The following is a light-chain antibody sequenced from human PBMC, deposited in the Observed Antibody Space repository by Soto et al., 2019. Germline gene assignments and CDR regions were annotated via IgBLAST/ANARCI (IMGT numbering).Light chain of an antibody. CDR2: DAS. J-gene: IGKJ1*01. CDR3: QHYNSYSEA. V-gene: IGKV1-5*01. CDR1: QSISSW. Sequence: DIQMTQSPSTLSASVGDRVTITCRASQSISSWLAWYQQKPGKAPKLLIYDASNLESGVPSRFGGSGSGTEFTLTISSLQPDDFATYYCQHYNSYSEAFGQGTKVDIK.